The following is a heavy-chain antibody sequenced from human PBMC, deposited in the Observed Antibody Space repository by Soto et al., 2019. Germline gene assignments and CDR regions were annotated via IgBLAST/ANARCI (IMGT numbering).Heavy chain of an antibody. CDR1: GYNFNSYW. V-gene: IGHV5-51*01. CDR3: VRHGAVNIGGRVSGRDFYYYGMDV. CDR2: IYPGDSNT. Sequence: PGESLKISCKGSGYNFNSYWIGWVRRVPGKGLEWMGIIYPGDSNTKYSPSFRGQVTISADKSISTASLQWSSLKASDSAMYFCVRHGAVNIGGRVSGRDFYYYGMDVWGQGTAVTVSS. J-gene: IGHJ6*02. D-gene: IGHD5-12*01.